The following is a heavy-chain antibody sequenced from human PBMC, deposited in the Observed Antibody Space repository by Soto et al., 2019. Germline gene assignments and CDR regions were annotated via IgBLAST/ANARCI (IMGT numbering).Heavy chain of an antibody. CDR1: GGSITTNW. J-gene: IGHJ4*02. CDR3: GRNGDYAVDY. D-gene: IGHD4-17*01. V-gene: IGHV4-4*02. CDR2: IYHSGNT. Sequence: SETLSLTCDVSGGSITTNWWSWVRQPPGEGLEWIGEIYHSGNTNYNPSLKSRVTISVDKSKNQFFLKVSYVTAADTAVYYCGRNGDYAVDYWGQGTLVTVS.